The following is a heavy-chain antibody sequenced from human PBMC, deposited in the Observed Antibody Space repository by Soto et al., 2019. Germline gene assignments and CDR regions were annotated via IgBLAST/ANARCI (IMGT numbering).Heavy chain of an antibody. D-gene: IGHD4-4*01. V-gene: IGHV1-3*01. CDR3: ARVGYSNYYYYYYMDV. CDR1: GYTFTSYA. J-gene: IGHJ6*03. Sequence: QVQLVQSGAEVKKPGASVKVSCKASGYTFTSYAMHWVRQAPGQRLEWMGWINAGNGNTKYSQKFQGRVTITRDTSGSTAYMELSSLRSEDTAVYYCARVGYSNYYYYYYMDVWGKGTTVTVSS. CDR2: INAGNGNT.